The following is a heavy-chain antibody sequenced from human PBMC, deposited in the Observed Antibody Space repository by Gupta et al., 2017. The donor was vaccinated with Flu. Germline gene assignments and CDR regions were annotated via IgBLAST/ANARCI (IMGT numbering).Heavy chain of an antibody. CDR3: AKDIGGCSSTSCYYGDYYYYYGMDV. V-gene: IGHV3-9*01. D-gene: IGHD2-2*01. Sequence: EVQLVESGGGLVQPGRSLRLSCAASGFTFDDYAMHWVRQAPGKGLEWVSGISWNSGSIGYADSVKGRFTISRDNAKNSLYLQMNSLRAEDTALYYCAKDIGGCSSTSCYYGDYYYYYGMDVWGQGTTVTVSS. CDR2: ISWNSGSI. CDR1: GFTFDDYA. J-gene: IGHJ6*02.